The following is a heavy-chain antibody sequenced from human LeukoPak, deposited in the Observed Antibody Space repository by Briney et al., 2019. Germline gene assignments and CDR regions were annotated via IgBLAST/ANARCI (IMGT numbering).Heavy chain of an antibody. Sequence: PGGSLRLSCAASGFTFNKYAMYWVRQAPGKGLEWVSAIIESGESTYYTDSVKGRFTISRDSSKNTLYLQMNSLRAEDTAFYYCAKGSAQYYFDSWGQRTLVTVSS. D-gene: IGHD3-10*01. CDR3: AKGSAQYYFDS. CDR1: GFTFNKYA. J-gene: IGHJ4*02. V-gene: IGHV3-23*01. CDR2: IIESGEST.